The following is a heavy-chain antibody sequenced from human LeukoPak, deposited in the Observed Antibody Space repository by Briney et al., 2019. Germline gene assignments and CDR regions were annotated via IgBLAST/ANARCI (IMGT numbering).Heavy chain of an antibody. J-gene: IGHJ4*02. Sequence: GESLNISCKGSGYSFPTYWIGWVRQMPGKGLEWMGIIYPGDSETRYSPSFQGQVTISADKSISTAYLQWSRLKASDTAMYYCARKSRADYWGQGTLATVSS. CDR1: GYSFPTYW. CDR3: ARKSRADY. CDR2: IYPGDSET. V-gene: IGHV5-51*01.